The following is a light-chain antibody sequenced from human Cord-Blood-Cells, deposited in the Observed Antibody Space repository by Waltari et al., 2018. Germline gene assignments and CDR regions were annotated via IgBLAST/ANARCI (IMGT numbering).Light chain of an antibody. CDR1: SSDVGGYTY. Sequence: QSALTQPASVSGSPGQSITISCTGTSSDVGGYTYVSWYQQHPGKAPKPMIYDVSNRPSLGANRFSGSDAGSTASLTISGLQAEDEADYYCSSYTSSSSVVVGGGTKLTVL. V-gene: IGLV2-14*01. CDR2: DVS. CDR3: SSYTSSSSVV. J-gene: IGLJ2*01.